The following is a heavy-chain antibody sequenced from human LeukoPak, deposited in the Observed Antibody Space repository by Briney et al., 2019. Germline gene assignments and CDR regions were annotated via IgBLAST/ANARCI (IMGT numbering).Heavy chain of an antibody. CDR3: AKDTGAAAGGDY. Sequence: GGSLRLSCAASGFTFSSYGMHWVRQAPGKGLEWVAVIWYDGSNKYYADSVKGRFTISRDNSKNTLYLQMNSLRAEDTAVYYCAKDTGAAAGGDYWGQGTLVTVSS. D-gene: IGHD6-13*01. J-gene: IGHJ4*02. CDR2: IWYDGSNK. V-gene: IGHV3-33*06. CDR1: GFTFSSYG.